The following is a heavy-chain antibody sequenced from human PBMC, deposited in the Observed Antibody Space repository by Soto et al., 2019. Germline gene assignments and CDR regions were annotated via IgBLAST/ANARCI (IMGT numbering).Heavy chain of an antibody. CDR2: ISSNGGST. Sequence: AGGSLRLSCAASGFTFSSYAMHWVRQAPGKGLEYVSAISSNGGSTYYANSVKGRFTISRDNSKNTLYLQMGSLRAEDMAVYYCARVPPGNYYYYMDVWGKGTTVTVSS. J-gene: IGHJ6*03. CDR1: GFTFSSYA. CDR3: ARVPPGNYYYYMDV. V-gene: IGHV3-64*01.